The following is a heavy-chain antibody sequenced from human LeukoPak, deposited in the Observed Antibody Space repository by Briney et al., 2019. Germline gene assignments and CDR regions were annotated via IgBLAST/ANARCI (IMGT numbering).Heavy chain of an antibody. CDR2: ISSSSSYI. J-gene: IGHJ6*03. D-gene: IGHD3-3*01. CDR1: GVTFSNYS. CDR3: AKDAIFGARGYYYYMDI. V-gene: IGHV3-21*03. Sequence: GGSLRHSCAASGVTFSNYSMNWVRQAPGKGLEWVSSISSSSSYIYYADSVKGRFTISRDNAKNSLYLQMNSLRAEDTGLYYCAKDAIFGARGYYYYMDIWGKGTTVTVSS.